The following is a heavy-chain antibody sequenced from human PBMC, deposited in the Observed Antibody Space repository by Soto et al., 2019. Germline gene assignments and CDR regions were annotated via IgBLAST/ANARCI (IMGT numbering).Heavy chain of an antibody. CDR3: ARDPWWGTAVARRYFDL. V-gene: IGHV3-30-3*01. Sequence: QVQLVESGGGVVQPGRSLRLSCAASGFTFNNYAMHWVRQAPGKGLEWVARISYDGSNKYYADSVKGRFTISSDNSKNXXYLQTNSPRAEDTAVYYCARDPWWGTAVARRYFDLWGRGTLVAVSS. CDR1: GFTFNNYA. D-gene: IGHD6-19*01. J-gene: IGHJ2*01. CDR2: ISYDGSNK.